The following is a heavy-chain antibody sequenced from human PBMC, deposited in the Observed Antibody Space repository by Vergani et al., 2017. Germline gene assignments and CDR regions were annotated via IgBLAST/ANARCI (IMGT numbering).Heavy chain of an antibody. Sequence: EVPLLESGGGLVQPGGSLRLSCAASGFTFSSYDMSWVRQAQGKGLERVSASSGSGRSTYYADSVKGRFTISRDNSKNTLYLQMNSLRAEDTAVYYCAKGGGSYFDYWGQGTLVTVSS. V-gene: IGHV3-23*01. CDR2: SSGSGRST. J-gene: IGHJ4*02. CDR1: GFTFSSYD. CDR3: AKGGGSYFDY.